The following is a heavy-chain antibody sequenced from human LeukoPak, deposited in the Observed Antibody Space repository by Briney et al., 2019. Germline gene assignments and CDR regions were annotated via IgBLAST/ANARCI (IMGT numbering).Heavy chain of an antibody. CDR1: GFTFSSYS. D-gene: IGHD3-10*01. J-gene: IGHJ4*02. V-gene: IGHV3-21*01. CDR2: ISSSGSYI. Sequence: GGSLRLSCAASGFTFSSYSMNWVRQAPGKGLEWVSSISSSGSYIYYADSVKGRFTISRDNAKNSLYLQMNSLRAEDTAVYYCARPLWFGERDYWGQGTLVTVSS. CDR3: ARPLWFGERDY.